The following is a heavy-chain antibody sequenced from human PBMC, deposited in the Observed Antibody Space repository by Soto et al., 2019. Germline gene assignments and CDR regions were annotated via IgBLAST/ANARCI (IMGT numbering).Heavy chain of an antibody. V-gene: IGHV3-74*01. CDR1: GFTFSSYW. CDR3: ERYLTVGGLSTPGDY. D-gene: IGHD1-26*01. Sequence: GRSLRLSCAASGFTFSSYWMHWVLQATGKGLVWVSRINSDGSSTSYADSVTGRFTISRDNAKNTLYLKMNSLRAEDTAVYYCERYLTVGGLSTPGDYWGQGTLVTVSS. J-gene: IGHJ4*02. CDR2: INSDGSST.